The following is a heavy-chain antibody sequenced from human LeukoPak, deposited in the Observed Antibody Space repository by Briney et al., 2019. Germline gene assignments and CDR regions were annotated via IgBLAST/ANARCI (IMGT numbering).Heavy chain of an antibody. CDR1: GFTFSSYA. J-gene: IGHJ4*02. V-gene: IGHV3-23*01. CDR3: AKATGTLGN. Sequence: GGSLRLSCAASGFTFSSYAMSWVRQAPGKGLEWVSTISNSDDNTYYADSVKGRFTISRDNSKNTLYLQMNSLTAEDTAIYYCAKATGTLGNWGQGTLVTVSA. CDR2: ISNSDDNT. D-gene: IGHD1-1*01.